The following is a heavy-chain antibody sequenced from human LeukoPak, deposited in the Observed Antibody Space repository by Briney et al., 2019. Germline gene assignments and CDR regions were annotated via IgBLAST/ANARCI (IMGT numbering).Heavy chain of an antibody. CDR3: GSGVIFYDSSGRNY. V-gene: IGHV3-48*03. CDR2: ISSSGTTI. D-gene: IGHD3-22*01. Sequence: GGSLRLSCAASGFTFSSYEMNWVRQAPGKGLEWVSSISSSGTTIYYVDSVKGRFTVSRDSAKNSVYLQMNSLRAEDTAVYYCGSGVIFYDSSGRNYWGQGTLVTVSS. J-gene: IGHJ4*02. CDR1: GFTFSSYE.